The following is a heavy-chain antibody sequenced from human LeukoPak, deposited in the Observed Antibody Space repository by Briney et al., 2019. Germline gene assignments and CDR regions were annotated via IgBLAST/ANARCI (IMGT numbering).Heavy chain of an antibody. CDR1: GYTFTSYY. Sequence: ASVKVSCKASGYTFTSYYMHWVRQAPGQGLEWMGIINPSGGSTTYAQKFQGRVTMTRDTSTSTVYMELSSLRSEDTAVYYCASAGVAGRRFDYWGQGTLVTVSS. CDR3: ASAGVAGRRFDY. J-gene: IGHJ4*02. D-gene: IGHD6-19*01. V-gene: IGHV1-46*01. CDR2: INPSGGST.